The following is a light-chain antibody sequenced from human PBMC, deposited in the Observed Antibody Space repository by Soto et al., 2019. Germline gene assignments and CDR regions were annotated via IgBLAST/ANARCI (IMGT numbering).Light chain of an antibody. Sequence: DIVMTQSPDSLAVSLGERATINCKSSQSVFYSSNNKNYLAWYQQKPGQPPKLLIYWASTRESGVPDRFRGIGSGTDFNLTISSLQAEDVAVYYCQQYYSLPLTFGPGTKVGIK. J-gene: IGKJ3*01. V-gene: IGKV4-1*01. CDR1: QSVFYSSNNKNY. CDR2: WAS. CDR3: QQYYSLPLT.